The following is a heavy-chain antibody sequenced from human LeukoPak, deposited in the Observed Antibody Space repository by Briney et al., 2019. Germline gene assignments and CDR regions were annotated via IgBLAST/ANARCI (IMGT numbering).Heavy chain of an antibody. D-gene: IGHD2-2*01. Sequence: ASVKVSCKASGYTFTSYAMNWVRQAPGQGLEWMGWINTNTGNPTYAQGFTGRFVFSLDTSVSTAYLQISSLKAEDTAVYYCARDKYCSRTSCYFTGMDVRGQGTTVTVSS. J-gene: IGHJ6*02. CDR2: INTNTGNP. CDR1: GYTFTSYA. CDR3: ARDKYCSRTSCYFTGMDV. V-gene: IGHV7-4-1*02.